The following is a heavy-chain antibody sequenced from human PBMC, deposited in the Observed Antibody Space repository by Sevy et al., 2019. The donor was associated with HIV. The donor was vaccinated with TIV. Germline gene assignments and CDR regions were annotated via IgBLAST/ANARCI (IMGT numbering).Heavy chain of an antibody. Sequence: SETLSLTCAVYGGSLSGYYWSWVRQSPGGGLEWLGEISHSGTTNYNPSLKGRASISVDTSKDRFSLKLRSVTAADTATFYCARIGLVRGPRPYGLDVWGQGTTVTVSS. CDR2: ISHSGTT. V-gene: IGHV4-34*01. D-gene: IGHD3-10*01. CDR1: GGSLSGYY. CDR3: ARIGLVRGPRPYGLDV. J-gene: IGHJ6*02.